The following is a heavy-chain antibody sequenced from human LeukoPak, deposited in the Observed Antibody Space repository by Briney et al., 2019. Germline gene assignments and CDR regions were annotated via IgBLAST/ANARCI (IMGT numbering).Heavy chain of an antibody. Sequence: SETLSLTCTVFYGSFSGYYWSWIRQPPGKGLEWIGHIYYNGSTDYNPSLKSRVTISLGTSKNQFFLKLSSVTAADTAIYHCARATHYDLFSNYYFFDYWGQGTLVTVSS. D-gene: IGHD3-3*01. J-gene: IGHJ4*02. CDR3: ARATHYDLFSNYYFFDY. CDR1: YGSFSGYY. CDR2: IYYNGST. V-gene: IGHV4-59*01.